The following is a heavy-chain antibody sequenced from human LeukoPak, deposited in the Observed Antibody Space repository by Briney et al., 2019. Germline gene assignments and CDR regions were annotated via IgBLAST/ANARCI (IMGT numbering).Heavy chain of an antibody. D-gene: IGHD4-17*01. Sequence: SETLSLTCAVNAGSFSGYHWSWIRQAPGNGLEWIGQINHSRSTKYNPSLTSRVTISIDTSKNQFSLQVTSVTAADMAVYYCARAVYGDHHRHFDYWGQGTLVTVSS. CDR2: INHSRST. J-gene: IGHJ4*02. CDR1: AGSFSGYH. V-gene: IGHV4-34*01. CDR3: ARAVYGDHHRHFDY.